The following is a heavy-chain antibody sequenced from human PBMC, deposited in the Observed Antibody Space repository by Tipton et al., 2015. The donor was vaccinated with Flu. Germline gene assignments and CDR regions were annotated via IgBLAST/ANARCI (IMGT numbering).Heavy chain of an antibody. CDR2: LSGGGGTT. J-gene: IGHJ4*02. Sequence: SLRLSCAASGFTFSRYAMSWVRQAPGKGLEWVASLSGGGGTTFFADSVKGRFTVSRDFSKNTLYLQMNSLRGDDTAMYYCAKVIPELVAGLDQWGQGTLVTVSS. CDR1: GFTFSRYA. V-gene: IGHV3-23*01. D-gene: IGHD6-19*01. CDR3: AKVIPELVAGLDQ.